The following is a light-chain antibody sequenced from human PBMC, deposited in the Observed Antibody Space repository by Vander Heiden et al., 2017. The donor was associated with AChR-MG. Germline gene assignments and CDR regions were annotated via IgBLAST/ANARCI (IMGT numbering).Light chain of an antibody. CDR3: CSDAGSSTFEV. Sequence: QSALTQPASAPGAPGHSNAITCTGTSSDVGSSNLVSWYQHLPAKAPKLMLYEGSKRHSGVSYRFSGSKSGNTASLTISGLQAEDEADYYCCSDAGSSTFEVFGGGTKLTVL. CDR1: SSDVGSSNL. J-gene: IGLJ3*02. V-gene: IGLV2-23*03. CDR2: EGS.